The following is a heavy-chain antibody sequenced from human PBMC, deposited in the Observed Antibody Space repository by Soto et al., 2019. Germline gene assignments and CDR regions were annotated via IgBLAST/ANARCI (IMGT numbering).Heavy chain of an antibody. J-gene: IGHJ4*02. D-gene: IGHD6-19*01. Sequence: GGSLRLSCAASGFIFNTYWMHWVRQAPGKGLVWVSRIKSDGSTTNYADSVKGRFAISRDNAKNTLYLQMNSLRADDTAVYYCVIGSSGWFGLEDWCQGPPVTVAS. V-gene: IGHV3-74*01. CDR3: VIGSSGWFGLED. CDR1: GFIFNTYW. CDR2: IKSDGSTT.